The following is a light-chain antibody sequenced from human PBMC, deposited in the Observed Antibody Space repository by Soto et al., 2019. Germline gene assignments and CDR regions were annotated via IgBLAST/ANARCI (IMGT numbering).Light chain of an antibody. CDR1: QAVPNN. CDR3: QKYNSAPRR. Sequence: DIHLTQSPSFLSASVGDRVTITCRPSQAVPNNMAWYQQKPGKPPKLLIYAASTLQSGVPSRFSGCGSGTDFTLTISSLQPEDVATYYCQKYNSAPRRFGQGSKVAIK. V-gene: IGKV1-27*01. CDR2: AAS. J-gene: IGKJ1*01.